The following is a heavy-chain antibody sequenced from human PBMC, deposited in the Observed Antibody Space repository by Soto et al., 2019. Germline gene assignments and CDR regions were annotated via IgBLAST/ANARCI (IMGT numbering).Heavy chain of an antibody. CDR3: ARIPYSSASFDY. CDR2: VHYSGST. CDR1: GVSISSVSISVNY. J-gene: IGHJ4*02. V-gene: IGHV4-61*08. Sequence: SETLSLTCTVSGVSISSVSISVNYWSWIRQSPGKGPEWIGSVHYSGSTTYHPSLKSRVTISVDTSKNQFSLRLRSVTAADTAVYYCARIPYSSASFDYWGQGNLVTVSS. D-gene: IGHD6-19*01.